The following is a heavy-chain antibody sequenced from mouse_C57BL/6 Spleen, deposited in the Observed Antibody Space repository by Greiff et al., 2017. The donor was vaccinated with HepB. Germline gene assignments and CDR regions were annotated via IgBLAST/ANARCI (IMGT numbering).Heavy chain of an antibody. V-gene: IGHV3-6*01. J-gene: IGHJ2*01. CDR3: AREDGYDGRGDY. CDR1: GYSITSGYY. CDR2: ISYDGSN. D-gene: IGHD2-2*01. Sequence: DVKLQESGPGLVKPSQSLSLTCSVTGYSITSGYYWNWIRQFPGNKLEWMGYISYDGSNNYNPSLKNRISITRDTSKNQFFLKLNSVTTEDTATYYCAREDGYDGRGDYWGQGTTLTVSS.